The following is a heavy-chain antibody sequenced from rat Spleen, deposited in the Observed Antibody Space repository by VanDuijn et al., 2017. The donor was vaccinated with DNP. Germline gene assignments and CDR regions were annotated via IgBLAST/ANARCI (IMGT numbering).Heavy chain of an antibody. J-gene: IGHJ2*01. V-gene: IGHV3-1*01. CDR1: DYSLPSAY. CDR2: MSSTGTT. D-gene: IGHD1-11*01. Sequence: ELQLQESGPGLVKPSQSLSLTWSDTDYSLPSAYWGWIRKFPVDKMEWIGHMSSTGTTSYHPSLKSRISITRDTSKSQFFLQLNSVTTEDTATYYCARGATGDYWGQGVMVTVSS. CDR3: ARGATGDY.